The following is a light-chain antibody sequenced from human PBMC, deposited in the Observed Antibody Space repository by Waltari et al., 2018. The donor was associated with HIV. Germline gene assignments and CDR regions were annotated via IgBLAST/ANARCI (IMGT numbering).Light chain of an antibody. CDR1: QLGDKY. Sequence: SYELTQPPSVSVSPGQTASIPCPGDQLGDKYACWYQQKPGQSPVLVIYKDGKRPSGIPERFSGFNSGNTATLTISGTQAMDEADYYCQAWDSDTPKVFGGGTKLTVL. J-gene: IGLJ2*01. CDR2: KDG. CDR3: QAWDSDTPKV. V-gene: IGLV3-1*01.